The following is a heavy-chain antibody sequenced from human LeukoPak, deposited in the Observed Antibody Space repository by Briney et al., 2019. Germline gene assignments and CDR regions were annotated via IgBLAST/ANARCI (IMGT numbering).Heavy chain of an antibody. D-gene: IGHD3-9*01. V-gene: IGHV1-69*13. J-gene: IGHJ4*02. CDR1: GGTFSSYA. CDR3: ARHLYYDILTGYYYFDY. CDR2: IIPIFGTA. Sequence: SVKVSCKASGGTFSSYAISWVRQAPGQGLEWMGGIIPIFGTANYAQKFQGRVTITADESTSTAYMELSSLRSEDTAVYYCARHLYYDILTGYYYFDYWGQGTMVTVSS.